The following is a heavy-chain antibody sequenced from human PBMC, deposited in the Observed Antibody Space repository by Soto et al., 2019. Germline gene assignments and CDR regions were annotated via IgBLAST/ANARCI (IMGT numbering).Heavy chain of an antibody. CDR1: SETFASYD. D-gene: IGHD6-19*01. J-gene: IGHJ5*02. Sequence: ASVKVSCKASSETFASYDITWVRQAPGQGLEWMGWISTYNGNTKYAQNVQGRVSMTTDTSTSTAYMELRSLKSDDTAVYYCARVTRGSGDWFDPWGQGTLVTVSS. CDR3: ARVTRGSGDWFDP. V-gene: IGHV1-18*01. CDR2: ISTYNGNT.